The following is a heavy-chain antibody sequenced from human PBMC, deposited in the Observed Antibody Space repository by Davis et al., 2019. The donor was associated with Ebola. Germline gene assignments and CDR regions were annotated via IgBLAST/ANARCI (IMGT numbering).Heavy chain of an antibody. CDR2: IYYTGSP. D-gene: IGHD6-13*01. V-gene: IGHV4-59*01. CDR1: GGSSSSDY. Sequence: MPSETLSLTCSVSGGSSSSDYWSWIRQPPGKGLEWIGYIYYTGSPNYNPSLKSRVTISVDTSKNQFSLKLNSVTAADTAVYYCARGHSSSWYYFDYWGQGSLVSVSS. CDR3: ARGHSSSWYYFDY. J-gene: IGHJ4*02.